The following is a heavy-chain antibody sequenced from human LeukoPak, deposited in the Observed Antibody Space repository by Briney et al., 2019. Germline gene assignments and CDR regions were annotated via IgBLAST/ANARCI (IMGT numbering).Heavy chain of an antibody. CDR2: INPNSGGT. CDR1: GYTFTGYY. D-gene: IGHD6-19*01. J-gene: IGHJ4*02. CDR3: ARDHYGYSSGWEIDY. V-gene: IGHV1-2*06. Sequence: ASVKVSCKASGYTFTGYYMHWVRQAPGQGLEWMGRINPNSGGTNYAQKFQGRVTMTRDTSISTAYMELSRLRSDDTAVYYCARDHYGYSSGWEIDYWGQGTLVTVSS.